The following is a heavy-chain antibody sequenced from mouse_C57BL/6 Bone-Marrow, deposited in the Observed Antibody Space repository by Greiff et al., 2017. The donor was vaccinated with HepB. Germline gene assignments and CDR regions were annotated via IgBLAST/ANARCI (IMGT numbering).Heavy chain of an antibody. CDR1: GYTFTSYW. J-gene: IGHJ3*01. CDR3: ALTGFAY. Sequence: QVQLQQPGAELVKPGASVKLSCKASGYTFTSYWMQWVKQRPGQGLEWIGEIDPSDSYTNYNQKFKGKATLTVDKSSSTAYMQLSSLTSEDSAVYYCALTGFAYWGQGTLVTVSA. D-gene: IGHD1-1*01. CDR2: IDPSDSYT. V-gene: IGHV1-50*01.